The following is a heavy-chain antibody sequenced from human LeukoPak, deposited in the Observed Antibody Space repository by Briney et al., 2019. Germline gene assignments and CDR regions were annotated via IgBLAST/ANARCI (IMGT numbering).Heavy chain of an antibody. CDR2: VSFDGSDE. CDR1: GLTFRTSA. Sequence: GGSLRLSCADSGLTFRTSAMHWVRQAPGKGLGWVAVVSFDGSDENYADSVRGRFTISRDNSKNTLYLQMSGLRREDTAMYYCARGVGYTLVSWGQGTLVTVSS. D-gene: IGHD5-24*01. CDR3: ARGVGYTLVS. J-gene: IGHJ5*02. V-gene: IGHV3-30-3*01.